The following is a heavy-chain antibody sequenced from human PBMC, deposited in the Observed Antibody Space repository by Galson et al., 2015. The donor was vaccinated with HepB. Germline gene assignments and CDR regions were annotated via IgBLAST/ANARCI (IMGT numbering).Heavy chain of an antibody. J-gene: IGHJ3*02. CDR2: IYHTGIT. CDR3: ARYRWFGELTEPRDAFGI. D-gene: IGHD3-10*01. CDR1: GGSLNDYY. V-gene: IGHV4-34*01. Sequence: ETLSLTCGVFGGSLNDYYWSWIRQAPGKGLEWIGDIYHTGITNYNPSLKGRVTMSVDKSNNQFALRLSSVTAADTAIYYCARYRWFGELTEPRDAFGIWGQGATVTVSS.